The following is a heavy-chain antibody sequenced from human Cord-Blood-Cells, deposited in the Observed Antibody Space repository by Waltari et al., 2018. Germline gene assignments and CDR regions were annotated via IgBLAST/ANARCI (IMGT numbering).Heavy chain of an antibody. Sequence: QVQLVQSGAEVKKPGASVKVSCKASGYTFTGYYMHWVRQAPGQGLEWMGWINPNSGGTNYAQKFQGRVTMTRDTSISTAYMELSRLRSDETAVYYCATSLSRGLRFLEWLPTQGDYWGQGTLVTVSS. CDR1: GYTFTGYY. D-gene: IGHD3-3*01. CDR2: INPNSGGT. J-gene: IGHJ4*02. CDR3: ATSLSRGLRFLEWLPTQGDY. V-gene: IGHV1-2*02.